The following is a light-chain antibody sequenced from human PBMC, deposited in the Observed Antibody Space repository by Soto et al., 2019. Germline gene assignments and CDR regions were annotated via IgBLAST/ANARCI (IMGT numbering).Light chain of an antibody. CDR1: QNTNNW. CDR2: AAS. J-gene: IGKJ1*01. Sequence: DFQMTQSPSTLSASVGDRVTITCRASQNTNNWVAWYQQKPGKAPKFLIYAASTLQRGVSSRFSGSGFGTEFSLTINSLQPDDSGSYYCQHTRTFGQGTKVEVK. V-gene: IGKV1-5*01. CDR3: QHTRT.